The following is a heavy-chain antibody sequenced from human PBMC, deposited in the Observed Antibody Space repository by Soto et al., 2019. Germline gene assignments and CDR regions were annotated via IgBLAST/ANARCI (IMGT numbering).Heavy chain of an antibody. J-gene: IGHJ4*02. V-gene: IGHV3-21*01. CDR3: ARAPRGVTTVTTVVY. D-gene: IGHD4-17*01. CDR2: ISRSSSDI. CDR1: GFTFSAYS. Sequence: EVQLVESGGGLVKPGGSLRLSCAAFGFTFSAYSMNWVRQAPGKGLEWVSSISRSSSDIYYADSVKGRFTISRDNAKNSLYLQMNSLRAEDTAVYYCARAPRGVTTVTTVVYWGQGTLVTVSS.